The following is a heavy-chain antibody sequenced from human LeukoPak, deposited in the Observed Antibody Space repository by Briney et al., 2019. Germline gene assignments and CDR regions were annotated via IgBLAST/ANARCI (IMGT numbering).Heavy chain of an antibody. CDR2: INPNSGDT. Sequence: GASVKVSCKASGYTFTGYYVHWVRQAPGQGLEWMGRINPNSGDTNYAQKFQGRVTVTRNTSISTAYMELSSLRSEDTAVYYCARGPKSVLRFLEWLSYNWFDPWGQGTLVTVSS. J-gene: IGHJ5*02. CDR3: ARGPKSVLRFLEWLSYNWFDP. V-gene: IGHV1-2*06. D-gene: IGHD3-3*01. CDR1: GYTFTGYY.